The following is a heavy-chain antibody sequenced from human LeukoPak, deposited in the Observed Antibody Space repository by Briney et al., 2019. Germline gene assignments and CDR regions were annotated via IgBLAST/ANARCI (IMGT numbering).Heavy chain of an antibody. CDR1: GGSFSGYY. J-gene: IGHJ6*03. CDR2: INHSGST. Sequence: SETLSLTCAVYGGSFSGYYWSWIRQPPGKGLEWIGEINHSGSTNYNPSLKSRVTISVDTSKNQFSLKLSSVTAADTAVYYCASLKGRKGYYCYYYMDVWGKGTTVTVSS. CDR3: ASLKGRKGYYCYYYMDV. V-gene: IGHV4-34*01. D-gene: IGHD1-14*01.